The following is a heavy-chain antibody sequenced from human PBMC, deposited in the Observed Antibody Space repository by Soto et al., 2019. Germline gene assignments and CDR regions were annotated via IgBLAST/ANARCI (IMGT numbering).Heavy chain of an antibody. CDR2: LNPDSGGT. CDR1: GYTFHGNY. V-gene: IGHV1-2*02. CDR3: ARGPPLGSVSGTGALDL. Sequence: VQLVQSGAEVKKPGASLKISCKATGYTFHGNYLHWVRQVPGQGLEWMGWLNPDSGGTESVQKFQGRVAMTRDTSIKTAYMELRSLRADDSAVYFCARGPPLGSVSGTGALDLWGQGTEVIVSS. D-gene: IGHD1-26*01. J-gene: IGHJ3*01.